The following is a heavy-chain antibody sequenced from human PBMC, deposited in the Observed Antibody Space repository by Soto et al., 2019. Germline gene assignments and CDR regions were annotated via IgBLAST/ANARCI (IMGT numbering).Heavy chain of an antibody. V-gene: IGHV3-23*01. CDR3: VVVPAALPLDDAFDI. D-gene: IGHD2-2*01. Sequence: GASLRLSCAASGFTFSSYAMSWVRQAPGKGLEWVSAISGSGGSTYYADSVKGRFTISRDNSKNTLYLQMNSLRAEDTAVYYCVVVPAALPLDDAFDIRGQGTMVTVSS. CDR1: GFTFSSYA. CDR2: ISGSGGST. J-gene: IGHJ3*02.